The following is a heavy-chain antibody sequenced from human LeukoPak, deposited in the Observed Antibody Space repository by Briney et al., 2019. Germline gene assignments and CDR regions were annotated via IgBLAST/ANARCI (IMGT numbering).Heavy chain of an antibody. CDR3: ARLAARPPHNFDY. J-gene: IGHJ4*02. V-gene: IGHV4-30-2*01. D-gene: IGHD6-6*01. Sequence: PSETLSLTCTVSGGSISSGGYYWSWIRQPPGKGLEWIGYIYHSGSTYYNPSLKSRVTISVDRSKNQFSLKLSSVTAADTAVYYCARLAARPPHNFDYWGQGTLVTVSS. CDR1: GGSISSGGYY. CDR2: IYHSGST.